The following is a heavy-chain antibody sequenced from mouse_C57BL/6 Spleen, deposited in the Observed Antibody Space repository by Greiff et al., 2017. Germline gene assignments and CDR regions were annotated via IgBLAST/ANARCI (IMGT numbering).Heavy chain of an antibody. Sequence: EVKLVESEGGLVQPGSSMKLSCTASGFTFSDYYMAWVRQVPEKGLEWVANINYDGSSTYYLDSLKSRFIISRDNAKNILYLQMSSLKSEDTATYYCARDEGRDYFDYWGQGTTLTVSS. CDR3: ARDEGRDYFDY. J-gene: IGHJ2*01. CDR2: INYDGSST. CDR1: GFTFSDYY. D-gene: IGHD3-3*01. V-gene: IGHV5-16*01.